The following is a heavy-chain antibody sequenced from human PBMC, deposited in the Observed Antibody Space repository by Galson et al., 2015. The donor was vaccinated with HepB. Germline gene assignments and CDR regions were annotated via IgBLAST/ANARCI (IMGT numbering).Heavy chain of an antibody. CDR1: GSSFTSYW. D-gene: IGHD5-12*01. J-gene: IGHJ5*02. Sequence: QSGAEVKKPGESLRISCKGSGSSFTSYWISWVRQMPGKGLEWMGRIDPSDSYTNYSPSFQGHVTISADKSISTAYLQWSSLKASDTAMYYCARSLPHRWYSNENSGYESWGQVTLVTVSS. V-gene: IGHV5-10-1*01. CDR3: ARSLPHRWYSNENSGYES. CDR2: IDPSDSYT.